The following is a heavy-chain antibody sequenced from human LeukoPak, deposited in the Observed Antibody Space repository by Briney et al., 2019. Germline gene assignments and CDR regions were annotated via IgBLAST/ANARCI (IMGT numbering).Heavy chain of an antibody. D-gene: IGHD3-10*01. CDR3: AKVTSHSLYGSGSYLYFDY. CDR1: GFTFDSYA. Sequence: PGGSLRLSCAASGFTFDSYAMTWVRQAPGKGLEWVSGISDNGDSTFYADSVRGRCTISRDNSKKTVYLQMNSLRAEDTAIYYCAKVTSHSLYGSGSYLYFDYWGQGALVTVSS. CDR2: ISDNGDST. V-gene: IGHV3-23*01. J-gene: IGHJ4*02.